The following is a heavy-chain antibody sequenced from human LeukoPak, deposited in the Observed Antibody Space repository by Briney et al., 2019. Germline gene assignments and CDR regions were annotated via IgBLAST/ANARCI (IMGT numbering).Heavy chain of an antibody. CDR2: ISAYNGNT. Sequence: ASVKVSCKASGYTFTSYGISWVRQAPGQGLEWMGWISAYNGNTNYAQKLQGRVTMTTDTSTSTAYMELSSLRSEDTAVYYCARSSSYCSGGSCYTPYWGQGTLVTVSS. V-gene: IGHV1-18*01. CDR3: ARSSSYCSGGSCYTPY. CDR1: GYTFTSYG. J-gene: IGHJ4*02. D-gene: IGHD2-15*01.